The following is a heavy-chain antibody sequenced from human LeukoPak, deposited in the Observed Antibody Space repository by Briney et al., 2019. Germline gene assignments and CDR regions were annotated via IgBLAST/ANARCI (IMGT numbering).Heavy chain of an antibody. Sequence: ASVKVSRKASGYTFTSYYMHWVRQAPGQGLEWMGIINLSGGSTNYAQTFQGRVTMTRDTSTSTVYMQLSSLRSEDTAVYYCAREHPPSEAYCGGDCYCAFHYWGQGTLVSVSS. D-gene: IGHD2-21*02. V-gene: IGHV1-46*01. CDR3: AREHPPSEAYCGGDCYCAFHY. J-gene: IGHJ4*02. CDR1: GYTFTSYY. CDR2: INLSGGST.